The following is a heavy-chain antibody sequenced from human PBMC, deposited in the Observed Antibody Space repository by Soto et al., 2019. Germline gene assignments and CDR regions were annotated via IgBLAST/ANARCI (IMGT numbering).Heavy chain of an antibody. CDR2: ISADGEST. V-gene: IGHV3-23*01. CDR1: GFSFSKFA. Sequence: EVQLLESGGGVVQPGGALRLSCAASGFSFSKFAVSWVRQAPGKGLEWVSAISADGESTFYVDSVKGRFTISRDNSKNALCLQMNALRVEDTAVYYCASDWGDDSAFYDAFQVWVQGTMVSVSS. D-gene: IGHD3-22*01. CDR3: ASDWGDDSAFYDAFQV. J-gene: IGHJ3*01.